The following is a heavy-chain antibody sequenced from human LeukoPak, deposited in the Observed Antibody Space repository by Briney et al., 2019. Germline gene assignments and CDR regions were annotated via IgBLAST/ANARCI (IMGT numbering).Heavy chain of an antibody. D-gene: IGHD6-6*01. CDR3: AREPPYSSSVDY. CDR1: GFTFSTYG. Sequence: GGSLRLSCAASGFTFSTYGMHWVRQAPGKGLEWVAVISYDGSNKYYADSVKGRFTISRDNSKNTLYLQMNSLRAEDTAVYYCAREPPYSSSVDYWGQGTLVTVSS. V-gene: IGHV3-30*03. J-gene: IGHJ4*02. CDR2: ISYDGSNK.